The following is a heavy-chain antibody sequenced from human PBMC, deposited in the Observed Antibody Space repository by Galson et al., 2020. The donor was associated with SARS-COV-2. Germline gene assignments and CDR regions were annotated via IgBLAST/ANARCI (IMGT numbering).Heavy chain of an antibody. V-gene: IGHV3-11*01. CDR1: GFTFSDYY. J-gene: IGHJ4*02. D-gene: IGHD2-15*01. Sequence: GGSLRLSCAASGFTFSDYYMPWVRQAPGQGLEWISYISNVANAIYYADSVKGRFTVPRDNSKNSLSLQMNSLRAEDTAVYYCARGAVDFCSGGSCYLEHWGQGTLVTVSS. CDR3: ARGAVDFCSGGSCYLEH. CDR2: ISNVANAI.